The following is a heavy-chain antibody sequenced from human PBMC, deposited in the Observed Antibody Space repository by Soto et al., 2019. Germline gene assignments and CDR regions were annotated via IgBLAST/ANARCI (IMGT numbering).Heavy chain of an antibody. V-gene: IGHV4-61*01. D-gene: IGHD2-2*01. CDR2: IYFPGST. CDR3: TRGQPRVQWFDP. CDR1: GGAVSSGTHY. J-gene: IGHJ5*02. Sequence: PSVTLPLTCTVSGGAVSSGTHYWSWIRQPPGKGLEWIGHIYFPGSTNYNPSLKSRVTMSLDTSRNQFSLKLSSVTAADTAVYYCTRGQPRVQWFDPWGLGALVTVSS.